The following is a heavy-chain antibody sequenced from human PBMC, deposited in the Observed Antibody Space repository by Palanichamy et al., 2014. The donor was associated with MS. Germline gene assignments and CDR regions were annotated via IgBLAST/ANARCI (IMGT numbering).Heavy chain of an antibody. CDR2: ITSDSSTI. D-gene: IGHD2-8*01. V-gene: IGHV3-48*02. CDR1: GFTLRTYS. CDR3: ARVAYGVDQTPNDF. J-gene: IGHJ4*02. Sequence: EVQLVEVWGRAWYSLGVRLRLSCAASGFTLRTYSMTWVRQAPGKGLEWVSYITSDSSTIYYADSVKGRFTISRDNAKNSLYLQMNSLRDEDTAVYYCARVAYGVDQTPNDFWGQGTLVTVSS.